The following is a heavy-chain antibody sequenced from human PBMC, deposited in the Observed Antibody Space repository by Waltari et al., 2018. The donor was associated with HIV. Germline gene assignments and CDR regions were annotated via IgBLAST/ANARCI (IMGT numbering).Heavy chain of an antibody. V-gene: IGHV3-48*03. CDR2: IFSSGSTI. J-gene: IGHJ4*02. Sequence: EVQLVDSGGGLVQPGWSLRLSCAASGFTFSRYEMNWVRQAPGKGLEWVSYIFSSGSTIYYADSVKGRFTISRDNAKNSLYLQMNSLRAEDTAVYYCARDGPGYFDYWGQGTLVTVSS. CDR3: ARDGPGYFDY. CDR1: GFTFSRYE.